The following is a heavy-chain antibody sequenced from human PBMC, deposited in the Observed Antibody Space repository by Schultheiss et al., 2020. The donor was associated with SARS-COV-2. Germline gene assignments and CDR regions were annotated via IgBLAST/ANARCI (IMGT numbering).Heavy chain of an antibody. V-gene: IGHV1-18*01. CDR1: GYTFTSYG. D-gene: IGHD6-19*01. CDR3: ARHRGGGIAVAGPKRYFDY. CDR2: ISAYNGNT. Sequence: ASVKVSCKASGYTFTSYGISWVRQAPGQGLEWMGWISAYNGNTNYAQKLQGRVTMTTDTSTSTAYMELRSLRSDDTAVYYCARHRGGGIAVAGPKRYFDYWGQGTLVTVSS. J-gene: IGHJ4*02.